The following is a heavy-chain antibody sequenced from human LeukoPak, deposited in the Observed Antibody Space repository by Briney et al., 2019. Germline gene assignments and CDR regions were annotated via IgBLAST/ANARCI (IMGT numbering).Heavy chain of an antibody. CDR3: ARHVGSSGSGSYLTYFDY. J-gene: IGHJ4*02. CDR1: GGSISSYY. CDR2: IYYSGST. Sequence: PSGTLSLTCTVSGGSISSYYWSWIRQPPGQGLEWIGYIYYSGSTNYNPSLKSRVTISVDTSKNQFSLKLSSVTAADTAVYYCARHVGSSGSGSYLTYFDYWGQGTLVTVSS. V-gene: IGHV4-59*08. D-gene: IGHD3-10*01.